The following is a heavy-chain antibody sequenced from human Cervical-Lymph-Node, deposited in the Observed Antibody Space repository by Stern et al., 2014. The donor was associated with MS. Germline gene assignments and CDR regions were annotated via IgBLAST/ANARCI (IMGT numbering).Heavy chain of an antibody. J-gene: IGHJ6*02. CDR3: ARGGMGGNYYYYYGMDV. D-gene: IGHD3-16*01. CDR1: GYSFTYYG. CDR2: VRGDSGNT. Sequence: VHLVESGAEVKKPGASVKVSCKASGYSFTYYGINWVRQAPGQGLEWMGWVRGDSGNTNSAQKFQGRVTMTTDTSTSTAHMELRSLRSDDTAVYYCARGGMGGNYYYYYGMDVWGQGTTVTVSS. V-gene: IGHV1-18*01.